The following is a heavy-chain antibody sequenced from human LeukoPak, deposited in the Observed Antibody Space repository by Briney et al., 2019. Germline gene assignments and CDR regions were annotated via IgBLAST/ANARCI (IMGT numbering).Heavy chain of an antibody. CDR2: IHHSGTT. CDR1: GYSISSGYH. V-gene: IGHV4-38-2*01. Sequence: SETLSLTCAVSGYSISSGYHWGWIRQPPGKGLEWIGYIHHSGTTDYNPSLKSRVIILADTTENQFSLKVGSLTAAETAVYYCARRLGVITRDAYDIWGQGTMVIVSS. J-gene: IGHJ3*02. D-gene: IGHD3-3*01. CDR3: ARRLGVITRDAYDI.